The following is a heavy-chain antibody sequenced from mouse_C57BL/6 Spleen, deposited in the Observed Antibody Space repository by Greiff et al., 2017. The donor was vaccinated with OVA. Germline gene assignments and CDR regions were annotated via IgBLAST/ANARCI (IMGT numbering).Heavy chain of an antibody. J-gene: IGHJ2*01. Sequence: VKLQESGPELVKPGASVKISCKASGYAFSSSWMNWVQQRPGKGLEWIGRIYPGDGDTNYNGKFKGKATLTADKSSSTAYMQLSSLTSEDSAVYFCAAGDYYVSSYDDWGQGTTLTVSS. CDR2: IYPGDGDT. D-gene: IGHD1-1*01. CDR1: GYAFSSSW. CDR3: AAGDYYVSSYDD. V-gene: IGHV1-82*01.